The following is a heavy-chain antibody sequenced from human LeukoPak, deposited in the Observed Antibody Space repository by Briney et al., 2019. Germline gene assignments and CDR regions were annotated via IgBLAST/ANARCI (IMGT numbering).Heavy chain of an antibody. V-gene: IGHV4-38-2*02. CDR2: IYHSGST. J-gene: IGHJ6*03. Sequence: SETLSLTCTVSGYSISSGYYWGWIRQPPGKGLEWIGSIYHSGSTYYNPSLKSRVTISVDTSENHFSLKLSSVTAADTAVYYCARSLSWLPHYMDVWGKGTTVTISS. D-gene: IGHD6-19*01. CDR1: GYSISSGYY. CDR3: ARSLSWLPHYMDV.